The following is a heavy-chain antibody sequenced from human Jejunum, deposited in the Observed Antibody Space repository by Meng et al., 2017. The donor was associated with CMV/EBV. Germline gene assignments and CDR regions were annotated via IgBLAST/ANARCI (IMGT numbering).Heavy chain of an antibody. CDR2: GLT. CDR3: VRGPLAGTGGFDY. D-gene: IGHD6-19*01. V-gene: IGHV3-53*01. J-gene: IGHJ4*02. Sequence: GLTSCADSVKGRITISSDNSDKTLYLQVNRLRADDTAVYYCVRGPLAGTGGFDYWGQGTLVTVSS.